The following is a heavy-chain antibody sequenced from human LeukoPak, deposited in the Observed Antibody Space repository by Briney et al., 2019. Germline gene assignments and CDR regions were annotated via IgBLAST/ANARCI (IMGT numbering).Heavy chain of an antibody. CDR1: GGSISSYY. V-gene: IGHV4-59*01. Sequence: SETLSLTCTVSGGSISSYYWSWIRLPPGKGLEWIGYIYYAGATYYNPSLKSRVTISLDTSKNQFSLKLSSVTAADAAVYYCARAGYSYGTGYYFDYWGQGALVTVSS. J-gene: IGHJ4*02. D-gene: IGHD5-18*01. CDR2: IYYAGAT. CDR3: ARAGYSYGTGYYFDY.